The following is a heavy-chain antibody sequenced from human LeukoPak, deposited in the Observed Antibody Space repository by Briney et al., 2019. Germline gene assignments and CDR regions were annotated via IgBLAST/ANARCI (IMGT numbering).Heavy chain of an antibody. Sequence: GGSLRLSCAASGFTFSSYWMHWDRQVPGKGLVWVSRITNDGSSTAHADSVKGRLTISRDNAKNTLYLQMNSLRAEDTAVYYCARGGRSLDYWGQGTLVTVSS. CDR2: ITNDGSST. CDR1: GFTFSSYW. J-gene: IGHJ4*02. V-gene: IGHV3-74*01. D-gene: IGHD3-3*01. CDR3: ARGGRSLDY.